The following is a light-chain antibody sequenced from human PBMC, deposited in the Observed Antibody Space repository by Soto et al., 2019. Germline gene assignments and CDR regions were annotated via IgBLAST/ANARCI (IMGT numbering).Light chain of an antibody. CDR1: QSVSSN. V-gene: IGKV3-15*01. CDR2: GAS. J-gene: IGKJ5*01. Sequence: IFMTQSPASLSVFLWEIATLSCRASQSVSSNLAWYQQTPGQAPRLLIYGASTRATGFPPRFSGSGSGTEFTLTISSLQSEDSAVYYCLQYNYWPTFGQGTRWRL. CDR3: LQYNYWPT.